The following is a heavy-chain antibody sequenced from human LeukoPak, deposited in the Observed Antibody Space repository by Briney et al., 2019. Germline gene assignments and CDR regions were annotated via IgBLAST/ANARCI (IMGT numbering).Heavy chain of an antibody. J-gene: IGHJ4*02. Sequence: GGSLRLSCAASGFTFSSYGMHWVRQAPGKGLEWVAFIRYDGSNKYYADSVKGRFTISRDNSKNTLYLQMNSLRAEDTAVYYCAKRAVESSGWYYFDYWGQGTLVTVSS. D-gene: IGHD6-19*01. CDR3: AKRAVESSGWYYFDY. CDR1: GFTFSSYG. CDR2: IRYDGSNK. V-gene: IGHV3-30*02.